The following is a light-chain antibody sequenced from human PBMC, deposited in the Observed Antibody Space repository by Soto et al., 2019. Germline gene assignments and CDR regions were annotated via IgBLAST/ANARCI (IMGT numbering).Light chain of an antibody. Sequence: DIQMTQSPSSLSGSVGDRVTITCRASESISRHLNWYQQKPGKAPKLLIYAASSLQNGVPSRFRGGGSGTDFTLTISNLRPEDFATYYCQQTYTTLSITFGQGTRLDIQ. CDR1: ESISRH. J-gene: IGKJ5*01. CDR3: QQTYTTLSIT. CDR2: AAS. V-gene: IGKV1-39*01.